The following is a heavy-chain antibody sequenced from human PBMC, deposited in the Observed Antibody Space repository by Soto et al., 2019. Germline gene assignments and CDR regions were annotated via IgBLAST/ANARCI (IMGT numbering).Heavy chain of an antibody. CDR3: AHLPWKQLWPRAPVVN. Sequence: SGPTLVNPTQTLTLTCTFSGFSLSPSGVGVGWIRQPPGKALEWLGIIFWDDDKRYRPSLKGRLTITKDTSKNQLVLTMTNMDTVDTATYYCAHLPWKQLWPRAPVVNWGQGTPVTVSS. D-gene: IGHD5-18*01. J-gene: IGHJ4*02. CDR2: IFWDDDK. V-gene: IGHV2-5*02. CDR1: GFSLSPSGVG.